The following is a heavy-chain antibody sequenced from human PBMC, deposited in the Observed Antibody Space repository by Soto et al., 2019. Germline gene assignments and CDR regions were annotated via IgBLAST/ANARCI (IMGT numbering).Heavy chain of an antibody. V-gene: IGHV4-59*08. CDR2: IYSSGST. D-gene: IGHD3-10*01. CDR3: ARHSPPFFYGSGPWDV. Sequence: QVQLQESGPGLVRPSETLSLTCTVSGASISNSYWSWIRQSPGKGLEWIGYIYSSGSTNYNPSLKSRVTISADTSKNQFSLKLSSLIDADTAVYYCARHSPPFFYGSGPWDVWGQGTTVIVSS. J-gene: IGHJ6*02. CDR1: GASISNSY.